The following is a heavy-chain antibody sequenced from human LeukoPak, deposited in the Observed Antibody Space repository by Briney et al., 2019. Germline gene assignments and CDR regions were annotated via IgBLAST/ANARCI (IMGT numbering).Heavy chain of an antibody. Sequence: PSETLFLTCAVYGGSFSGYYWSWIRQPPGKGLEWIGEINHSGSTNYNPSLKSRVTISVDTSKNQFSLKLSSVTAADTAVYYCARGVGYSYGYRTYYYYYMDVWGKGTTVTVSS. CDR1: GGSFSGYY. D-gene: IGHD5-18*01. V-gene: IGHV4-34*01. CDR3: ARGVGYSYGYRTYYYYYMDV. CDR2: INHSGST. J-gene: IGHJ6*03.